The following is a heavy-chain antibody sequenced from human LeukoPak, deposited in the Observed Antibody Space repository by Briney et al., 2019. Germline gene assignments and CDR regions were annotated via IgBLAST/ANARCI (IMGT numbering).Heavy chain of an antibody. CDR2: IIPILGIA. CDR3: ARDQGCSGGSCYNYFDY. V-gene: IGHV1-69*04. Sequence: SVKVSCKASGGTFSSYAISWVRQAPGQGLEWMGRIIPILGIANYAQKFQGRVTITADKSTSTAYMELSSLRSEDTAVYYCARDQGCSGGSCYNYFDYWGQGTLVTASS. CDR1: GGTFSSYA. D-gene: IGHD2-15*01. J-gene: IGHJ4*02.